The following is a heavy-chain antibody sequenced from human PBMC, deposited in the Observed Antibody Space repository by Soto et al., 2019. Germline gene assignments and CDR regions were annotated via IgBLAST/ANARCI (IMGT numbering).Heavy chain of an antibody. CDR2: ITTSGGNT. Sequence: GGSLRLSCAASGFTFSGYAMSWVRQAPGKGLDWVSGITTSGGNTYYAESVKGRFTISRDNSKNTLYLQMNSLRAEDTAVYYCAVHSSGYYLLSPRFGNWGQGTLVTVSS. CDR1: GFTFSGYA. J-gene: IGHJ4*02. CDR3: AVHSSGYYLLSPRFGN. V-gene: IGHV3-23*01. D-gene: IGHD3-22*01.